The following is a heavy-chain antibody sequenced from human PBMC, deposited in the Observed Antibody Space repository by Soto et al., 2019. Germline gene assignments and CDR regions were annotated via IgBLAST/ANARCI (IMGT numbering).Heavy chain of an antibody. D-gene: IGHD2-15*01. Sequence: QVQLVQSGAAVKKPGSSVKVSCKVSGGTFNSYAISWVRQAPGQGLEWMGGIVPIFGTANYAQKFQGRVTITADRSTSTAYMELTRLTSEDTAVYYCARDSRPAVAPSTTAEFDYWGQGTLVTVSS. CDR3: ARDSRPAVAPSTTAEFDY. J-gene: IGHJ4*02. CDR1: GGTFNSYA. V-gene: IGHV1-69*06. CDR2: IVPIFGTA.